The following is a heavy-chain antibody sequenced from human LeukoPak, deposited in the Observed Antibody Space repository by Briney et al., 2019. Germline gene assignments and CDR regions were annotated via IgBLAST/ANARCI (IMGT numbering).Heavy chain of an antibody. V-gene: IGHV4-39*01. Sequence: SETLSLTCTVSGGSISSSSYYWGWFRQPPGKGLEWIGGVYYSGSAYYNPSLKSRVTISVDTSKNQFSLRLSSVTAADTAVYYCARPRGDSYGYVDYWGQGTLVTVSS. CDR1: GGSISSSSYY. J-gene: IGHJ4*02. CDR3: ARPRGDSYGYVDY. D-gene: IGHD5-18*01. CDR2: VYYSGSA.